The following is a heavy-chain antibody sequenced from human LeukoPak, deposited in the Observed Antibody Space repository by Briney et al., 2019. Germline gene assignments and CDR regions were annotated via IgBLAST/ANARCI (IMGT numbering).Heavy chain of an antibody. Sequence: SETLSLTCTVSGGSISSGSYYWSWIRQPAEKGLEWIGRIYSSGSTNYNPSLKSRVTISVDMSKNQFSLKLSSVTAADTAVYYCARDRYGSSYRFDPWGQGTLVTVSS. V-gene: IGHV4-61*02. J-gene: IGHJ5*02. D-gene: IGHD6-13*01. CDR3: ARDRYGSSYRFDP. CDR1: GGSISSGSYY. CDR2: IYSSGST.